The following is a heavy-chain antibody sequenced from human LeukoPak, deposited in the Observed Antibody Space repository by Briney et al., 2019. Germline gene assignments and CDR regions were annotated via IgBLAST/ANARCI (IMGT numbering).Heavy chain of an antibody. D-gene: IGHD2-2*01. Sequence: ASVKVSCKVSGYTLTELSMHWVRQAPGKGLEWMGGFDPEDGETIYAQKFQGRVTMTEDTSTDTAYMELSSLRSEDTAVHYCATAQYWSSTSWYLSWFDPWGQGTLVTVSS. CDR1: GYTLTELS. CDR3: ATAQYWSSTSWYLSWFDP. CDR2: FDPEDGET. J-gene: IGHJ5*02. V-gene: IGHV1-24*01.